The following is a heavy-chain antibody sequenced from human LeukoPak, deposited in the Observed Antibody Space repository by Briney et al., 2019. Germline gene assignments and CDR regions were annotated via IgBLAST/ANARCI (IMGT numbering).Heavy chain of an antibody. Sequence: SETLSLTCTVSGYSISSGYYWGWIRQPPGKGLEWIGNIYHSGSTYYNPSLKSRVTISLDTSKNQFSLKLSSVAAADTAIYYCARKDPGYSGYSDFDYWGQGTLVTVSS. CDR2: IYHSGST. CDR1: GYSISSGYY. D-gene: IGHD5-12*01. V-gene: IGHV4-38-2*02. J-gene: IGHJ4*02. CDR3: ARKDPGYSGYSDFDY.